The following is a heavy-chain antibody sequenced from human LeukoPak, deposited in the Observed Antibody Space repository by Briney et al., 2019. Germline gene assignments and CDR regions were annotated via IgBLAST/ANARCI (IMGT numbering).Heavy chain of an antibody. V-gene: IGHV1-2*02. Sequence: ASVKVSCKPSGYTFTDSYIHWVRQAXGXGXQWMGWISPNNGDTKYAEDFQDRVTMTRDTSINTAYMELTGLTPDDTAVYYCVRSPIGASAYWGRGTLVTVSS. J-gene: IGHJ4*02. D-gene: IGHD3-10*01. CDR3: VRSPIGASAY. CDR1: GYTFTDSY. CDR2: ISPNNGDT.